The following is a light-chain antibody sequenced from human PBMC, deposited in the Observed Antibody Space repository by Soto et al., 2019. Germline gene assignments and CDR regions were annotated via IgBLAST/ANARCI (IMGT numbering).Light chain of an antibody. CDR2: GAS. J-gene: IGKJ5*01. CDR3: QQYGGSPIT. CDR1: QSVTTR. V-gene: IGKV3-20*01. Sequence: EIVMTQSPVTLSVSPGGRATLSCRASQSVTTRLAWYQQKPGQPPRLLISGASVRASGVPVRISGSGSGTDFTLTISRLEPEDFALYYCQQYGGSPITFGLGTRLEIK.